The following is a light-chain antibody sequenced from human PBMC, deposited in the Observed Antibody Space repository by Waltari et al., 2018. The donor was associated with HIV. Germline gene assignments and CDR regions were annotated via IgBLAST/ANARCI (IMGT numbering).Light chain of an antibody. CDR3: SSYAGSAVV. J-gene: IGLJ2*01. CDR2: EVN. V-gene: IGLV2-8*01. CDR1: SSDVGAYNY. Sequence: QSALTQPPSASGSRGQSVTISCTGTSSDVGAYNYVSWYQQYPSMAPKLIIYEVNKRPAAVPDRFSGSKSGDTASLTVSGLQAEDEADFYCSSYAGSAVVFGGGTKLTVL.